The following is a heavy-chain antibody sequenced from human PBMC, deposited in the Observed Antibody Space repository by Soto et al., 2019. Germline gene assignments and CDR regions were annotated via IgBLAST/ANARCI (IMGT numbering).Heavy chain of an antibody. V-gene: IGHV1-69*13. J-gene: IGHJ6*02. D-gene: IGHD3-22*01. CDR1: GGTFSSYA. Sequence: ASVKVSCKASGGTFSSYAISWARQAPGQGLEWMGGIIPIFGTANYAQKFQGRVTITADESTSTAYMELSSLRSEDTAVYYCARMYYYDSSGYLSPPYGMDVWGQGTTVTVSS. CDR2: IIPIFGTA. CDR3: ARMYYYDSSGYLSPPYGMDV.